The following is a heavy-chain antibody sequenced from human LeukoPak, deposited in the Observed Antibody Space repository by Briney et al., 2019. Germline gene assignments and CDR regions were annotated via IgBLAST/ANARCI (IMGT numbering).Heavy chain of an antibody. CDR1: GYSFTSYW. Sequence: PGESLKISCKGSGYSFTSYWIGRVRQMPGKGLEWMGIIHPDDSDTRYSPSIQGQVTISADKSISTAYLQWSSLKASDTAMYYCARPASSFTPDAFDIWGQGTMVTISS. J-gene: IGHJ3*02. CDR3: ARPASSFTPDAFDI. D-gene: IGHD3-16*02. CDR2: IHPDDSDT. V-gene: IGHV5-51*01.